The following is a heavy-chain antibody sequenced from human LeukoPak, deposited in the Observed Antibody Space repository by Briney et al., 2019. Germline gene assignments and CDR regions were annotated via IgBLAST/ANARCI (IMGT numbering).Heavy chain of an antibody. D-gene: IGHD3-22*01. CDR2: IIGTSGTT. J-gene: IGHJ4*02. Sequence: PGGSLRLSCADSGFTFSSYAMTWVRQAPGKGLEWVSTIIGTSGTTYYAHSMKDRFTISRDNSKNTLYVQLNSLRAEDTAVYYCTVRDSSGHYYFDYWGQGTLVTVSS. V-gene: IGHV3-23*01. CDR1: GFTFSSYA. CDR3: TVRDSSGHYYFDY.